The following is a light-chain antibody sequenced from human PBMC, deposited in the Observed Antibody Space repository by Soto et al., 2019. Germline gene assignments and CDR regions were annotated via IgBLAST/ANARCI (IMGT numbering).Light chain of an antibody. CDR1: QSVSSW. CDR3: QQHKTYPVT. CDR2: KAS. J-gene: IGKJ5*01. Sequence: DIQMTQSPSTLSASVGDRVIITCRASQSVSSWLAWYQHKPGKAPKLLIYKASRLDSGVPSRFSGSGSGTEFTLTINILQPDDFATYYCQQHKTYPVTFGQGTRLEVK. V-gene: IGKV1-5*03.